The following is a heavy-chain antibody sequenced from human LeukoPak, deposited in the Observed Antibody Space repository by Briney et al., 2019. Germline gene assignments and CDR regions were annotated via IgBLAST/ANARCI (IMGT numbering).Heavy chain of an antibody. D-gene: IGHD3-10*01. Sequence: SETLSLTCAVSGGSISSSNWWSWVRQPPGKGLEWIGEIYHSGSTNYNPSLKSRVTISVDKSKNQFSLKLSSVTAADTAVYYCARVVYYGSGSYWLMDVWGQGTTVTVSS. CDR2: IYHSGST. V-gene: IGHV4-4*02. J-gene: IGHJ6*02. CDR3: ARVVYYGSGSYWLMDV. CDR1: GGSISSSNW.